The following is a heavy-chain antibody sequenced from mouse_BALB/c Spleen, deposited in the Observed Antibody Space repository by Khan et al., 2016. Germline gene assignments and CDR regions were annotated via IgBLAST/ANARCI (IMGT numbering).Heavy chain of an antibody. CDR1: GFTFSDYY. D-gene: IGHD2-14*01. J-gene: IGHJ3*01. Sequence: EVQLVESGGGLVKPGGSLKLSCAASGFTFSDYYMYWVRQTPEKRLEWVATISDGGSYTYYPDSVKGRFTISRDNATNNLYLQMSSLKSEDTAMYYCAREGVRRGFAYGGEGALVTVSA. V-gene: IGHV5-4*02. CDR2: ISDGGSYT. CDR3: AREGVRRGFAY.